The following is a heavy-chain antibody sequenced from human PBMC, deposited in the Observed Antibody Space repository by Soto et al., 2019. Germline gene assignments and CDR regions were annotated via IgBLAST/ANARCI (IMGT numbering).Heavy chain of an antibody. CDR1: GFTFSSYW. D-gene: IGHD3-3*01. CDR3: ARDQVEGLILEWLPPDY. J-gene: IGHJ4*02. CDR2: IKQDGSEK. V-gene: IGHV3-7*01. Sequence: GGSLRLSCAASGFTFSSYWMSWVRQAPGKGLEWVANIKQDGSEKYYVDSVKGRFTISRDNAKNSLYLQMNSLRAEDTAVYYCARDQVEGLILEWLPPDYWGQGTLVTVSS.